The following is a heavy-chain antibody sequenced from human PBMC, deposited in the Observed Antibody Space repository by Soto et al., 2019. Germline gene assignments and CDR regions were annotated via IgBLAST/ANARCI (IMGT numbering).Heavy chain of an antibody. V-gene: IGHV1-18*01. Sequence: QVQLVQSGAEVKKPGASVKVSCKASGYTFTSYGISWVRQAPGQGLEWMGWISAYNGNTNYAQKLQGRVTMTTDTSTSTAYMELRSLRSDDTAVYYCARDDFSGCSCYYSGAFDIWGQGTMVTVSS. D-gene: IGHD2-15*01. CDR1: GYTFTSYG. J-gene: IGHJ3*02. CDR2: ISAYNGNT. CDR3: ARDDFSGCSCYYSGAFDI.